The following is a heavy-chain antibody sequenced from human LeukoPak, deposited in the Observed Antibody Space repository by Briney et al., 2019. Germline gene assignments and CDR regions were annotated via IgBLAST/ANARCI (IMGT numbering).Heavy chain of an antibody. CDR3: AREGYSGSYSFDY. CDR1: GGTFSSYA. D-gene: IGHD1-26*01. CDR2: IIPIFGTA. Sequence: ASVKVSCKASGGTFSSYAISWVRQAPGQGLEWTGGIIPIFGTAYCAQKFQGRVTITADESTSTAYMELSSLRSEDTAVYYCAREGYSGSYSFDYWGQGTLVTVSS. V-gene: IGHV1-69*13. J-gene: IGHJ4*02.